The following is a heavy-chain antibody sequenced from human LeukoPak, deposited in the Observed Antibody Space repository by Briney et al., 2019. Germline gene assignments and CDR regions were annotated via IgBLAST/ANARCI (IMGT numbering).Heavy chain of an antibody. CDR3: ASDRTALVRASQVRPTAFDY. CDR1: GYTFTNYA. CDR2: INTNTGSP. J-gene: IGHJ4*02. V-gene: IGHV7-4-1*02. D-gene: IGHD1-26*01. Sequence: GASVKVSCKASGYTFTNYAMNWVRQAPGQGLEWMGWINTNTGSPTYAQGFTGQFVFSLDTSVSTAYLQISGLKSEDTAVYYCASDRTALVRASQVRPTAFDYWGQGTLVTVSS.